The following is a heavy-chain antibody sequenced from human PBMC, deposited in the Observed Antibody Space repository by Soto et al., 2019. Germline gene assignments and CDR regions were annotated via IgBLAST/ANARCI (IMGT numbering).Heavy chain of an antibody. V-gene: IGHV4-31*03. CDR3: ARIIVVVTDYYFDY. J-gene: IGHJ4*02. Sequence: QVQLQESGPGLVKPSQTLSLTCTVSGGSISSGGYYWSWIRQHPGKGLEWIGYIYYSGSTYYNPSLKSRVTXXVXTXXNQFSLKLSSVTAADTAVYYCARIIVVVTDYYFDYWGQGTLVTVSS. CDR1: GGSISSGGYY. CDR2: IYYSGST. D-gene: IGHD2-21*02.